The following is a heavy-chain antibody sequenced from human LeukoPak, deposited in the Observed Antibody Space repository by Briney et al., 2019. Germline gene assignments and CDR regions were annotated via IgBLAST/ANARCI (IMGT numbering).Heavy chain of an antibody. CDR3: AKDVIGANWVSDC. CDR1: GFSFTTIG. J-gene: IGHJ4*02. Sequence: GGSLRLSCAASGFSFTTIGMHWVRQAPGKGLEWVGFIWHDGTTKLYADSVKGRFTIARDTAQNTVYLQMNSPRPEDTAVYYCAKDVIGANWVSDCWGQGALVTVSS. CDR2: IWHDGTTK. V-gene: IGHV3-30*02. D-gene: IGHD2/OR15-2a*01.